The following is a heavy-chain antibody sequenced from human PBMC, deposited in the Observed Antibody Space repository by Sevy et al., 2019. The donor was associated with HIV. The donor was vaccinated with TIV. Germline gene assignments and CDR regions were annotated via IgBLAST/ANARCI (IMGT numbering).Heavy chain of an antibody. CDR1: GGSISSGSYY. CDR3: ANNYHDSDGVDI. D-gene: IGHD3-10*01. CDR2: IYTGGST. J-gene: IGHJ3*02. Sequence: SETLSLTCTVSGGSISSGSYYWSWIRQPAGKGLEWIGRIYTGGSTNYNPSLKSRVTISVDTSKNQVSLKLSSVTAAETAVYYCANNYHDSDGVDIWGQGTMVTVSS. V-gene: IGHV4-61*02.